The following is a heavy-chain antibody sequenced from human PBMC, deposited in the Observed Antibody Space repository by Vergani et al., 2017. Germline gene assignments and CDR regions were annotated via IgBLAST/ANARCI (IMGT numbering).Heavy chain of an antibody. CDR3: AGEELTIFGVVISLEGPPFDY. CDR1: GGTFSSYA. D-gene: IGHD3-3*01. CDR2: IIPILGTA. V-gene: IGHV1-69*11. J-gene: IGHJ4*02. Sequence: QVQLVQSGAEVKKPGSSVKVSCKASGGTFSSYAISWVRQAPGQGLEWMGRIIPILGTANYAQKFPGRVTITADESTSTAYMELSSLRSEDTAVYYCAGEELTIFGVVISLEGPPFDYWGQGTLVTVSS.